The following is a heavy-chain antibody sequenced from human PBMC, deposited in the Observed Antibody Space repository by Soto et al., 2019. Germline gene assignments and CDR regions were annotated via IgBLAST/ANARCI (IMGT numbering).Heavy chain of an antibody. CDR3: ARVPRYATDVIEVPALMDDQWFAP. D-gene: IGHD3-16*02. Sequence: QVQLVQSGAEVKKPGASAKISCKSSGYSFMNYAMHWVRQATGQGLEWMGWIHTGDGKTKYAQKLQGRVTLTRDTSATTAYMELSSLTFEDTAVYYCARVPRYATDVIEVPALMDDQWFAPLGQGTLVTVSS. V-gene: IGHV1-3*04. CDR2: IHTGDGKT. J-gene: IGHJ5*02. CDR1: GYSFMNYA.